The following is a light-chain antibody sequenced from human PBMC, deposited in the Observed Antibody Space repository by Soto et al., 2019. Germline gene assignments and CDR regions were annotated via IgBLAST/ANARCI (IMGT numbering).Light chain of an antibody. CDR1: QSISSW. CDR3: QQYNHYWT. J-gene: IGKJ1*01. Sequence: DIQMTQSPSTLSASVGDRVTITCRASQSISSWLAWYPQKPGKAPKVLIYDASSLESGVPSRFSGSGSGTEFSLTISSLQPDDFATYYCQQYNHYWTFGQGTRVEIK. V-gene: IGKV1-5*01. CDR2: DAS.